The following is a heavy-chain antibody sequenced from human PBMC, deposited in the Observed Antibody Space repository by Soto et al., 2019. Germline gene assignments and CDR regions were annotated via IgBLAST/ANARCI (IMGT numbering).Heavy chain of an antibody. Sequence: GACLRLSCTTSGFPFGYYAMDWVRPVPGKGLEWVSGFKWNSGDVGYADSVKGRFTISRDNAKNSLYLQMNSLRPEDTAVYYCAKDRSSGSPYYGMDFWGQGTMVKVSS. D-gene: IGHD3-10*01. CDR1: GFPFGYYA. J-gene: IGHJ6*02. CDR3: AKDRSSGSPYYGMDF. CDR2: FKWNSGDV. V-gene: IGHV3-9*01.